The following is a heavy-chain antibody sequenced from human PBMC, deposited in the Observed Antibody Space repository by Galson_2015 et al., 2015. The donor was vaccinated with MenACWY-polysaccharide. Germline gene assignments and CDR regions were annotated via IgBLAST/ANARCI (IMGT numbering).Heavy chain of an antibody. Sequence: SVKVSCKASGYTFRSYEINWVRQAPGQGLEWMGWMNPNSGNTHYAQKFQGRITMTKNTSISTIYMDLSSLRSEDSAVYYCARGREYRAHLWGRYRYRADAFYIGGQGTVVTVSS. CDR2: MNPNSGNT. CDR1: GYTFRSYE. V-gene: IGHV1-8*01. J-gene: IGHJ3*02. CDR3: ARGREYRAHLWGRYRYRADAFYI. D-gene: IGHD3-16*02.